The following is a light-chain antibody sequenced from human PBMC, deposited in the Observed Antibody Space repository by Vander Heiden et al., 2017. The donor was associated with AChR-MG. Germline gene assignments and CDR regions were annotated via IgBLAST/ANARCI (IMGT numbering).Light chain of an antibody. CDR1: SSNIGGNY. CDR2: RNN. V-gene: IGLV1-47*01. CDR3: AAWDDSLSGVV. J-gene: IGLJ2*01. Sequence: QSVLTQPPSASGTPGQRVTIPGPGSSSNIGGNYVYWYQQIPGTAPKVLIYRNNQRPSGVPDRISGSKSGTSASLAINGLRSEDEAEYYCAAWDDSLSGVVFGGGTKLTVL.